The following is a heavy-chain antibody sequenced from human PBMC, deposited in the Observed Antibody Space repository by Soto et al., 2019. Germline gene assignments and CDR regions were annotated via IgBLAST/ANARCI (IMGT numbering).Heavy chain of an antibody. CDR2: IIPIFGTA. CDR1: GGTFRSYA. D-gene: IGHD6-19*01. V-gene: IGHV1-69*06. CDR3: ARNQQQWLGDAFDI. Sequence: QVQLVQSGAGVKKPGSSVKVSCKASGGTFRSYAITWVRQAPEQGLEWMGGIIPIFGTANYEQKFQGRDTITADKSTSTAHMELSSLGSEDTAVYYCARNQQQWLGDAFDIWGQGTMVTVSS. J-gene: IGHJ3*02.